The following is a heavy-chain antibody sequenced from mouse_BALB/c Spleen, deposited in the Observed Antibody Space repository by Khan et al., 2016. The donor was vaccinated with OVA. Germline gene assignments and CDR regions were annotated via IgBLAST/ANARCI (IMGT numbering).Heavy chain of an antibody. D-gene: IGHD2-4*01. J-gene: IGHJ3*01. CDR1: GFSLTTYG. CDR2: IWSGGST. CDR3: ARNYDYDEGLAD. V-gene: IGHV2-2*02. Sequence: VELVESGPGLVQPSQSLSITCTVSGFSLTTYGVHWVRQSPGKGMEWLGVIWSGGSTDYNAAFISRLSISKDNSKSQVFFKMNSLQANDTAIYYCARNYDYDEGLADWGQATLVTVSA.